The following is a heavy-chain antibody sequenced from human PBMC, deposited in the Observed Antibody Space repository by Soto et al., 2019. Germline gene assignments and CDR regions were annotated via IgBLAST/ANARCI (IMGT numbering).Heavy chain of an antibody. CDR3: ARILTGYQDYYYYYYMDV. CDR1: GGSISSSSYY. Sequence: PSETLSLTCTVSGGSISSSSYYWGWIRQPPGKGLEWIGSIYYSGSTYYNPSLKSRVTISVDTSKNQFSLKLSSVTAADTAVYYCARILTGYQDYYYYYYMDVWGKGTTVTVSS. D-gene: IGHD3-9*01. J-gene: IGHJ6*03. CDR2: IYYSGST. V-gene: IGHV4-39*01.